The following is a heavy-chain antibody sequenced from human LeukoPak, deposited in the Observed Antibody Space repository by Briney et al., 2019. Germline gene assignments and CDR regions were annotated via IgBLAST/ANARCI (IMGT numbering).Heavy chain of an antibody. CDR1: GGSISSSSYY. Sequence: PSETLSLTCTVSGGSISSSSYYWGWIRQPPGKGLEWMGSIYYSGSTYYNPSLKSRVTISVDTSKNQFSLKLSSVTAADAAVYYCASRYCSSTSCLYYFDYWGQGTLVTVSS. CDR2: IYYSGST. V-gene: IGHV4-39*01. CDR3: ASRYCSSTSCLYYFDY. D-gene: IGHD2-2*01. J-gene: IGHJ4*02.